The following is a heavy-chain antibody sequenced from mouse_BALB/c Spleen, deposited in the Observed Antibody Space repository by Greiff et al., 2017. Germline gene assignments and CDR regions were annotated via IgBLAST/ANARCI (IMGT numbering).Heavy chain of an antibody. D-gene: IGHD1-2*01. J-gene: IGHJ2*02. CDR2: INPSNGGT. V-gene: IGHV1S81*02. CDR3: TRDYPITHD. Sequence: VQLQQPGAELVKPGASVKLSCTASGYTFTSYYMYWVKQRPGQGLEWIGGINPSNGGTNFNEKIKSKATLTVDKSSSTAYLQLSILTAEYSAVYYCTRDYPITHDWGQGTSLTVSS. CDR1: GYTFTSYY.